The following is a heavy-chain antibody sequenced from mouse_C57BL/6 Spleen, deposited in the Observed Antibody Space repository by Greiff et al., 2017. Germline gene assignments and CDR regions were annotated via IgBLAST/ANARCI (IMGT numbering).Heavy chain of an antibody. J-gene: IGHJ2*01. Sequence: QVQLQQPGAELVMPGASVKLSCKASGYTFTSYWMHWVKQRPGQGLEWIGEIDPSDSYTNYNQKFKGKSTLTVDKSSSTAYMQLSSLTSEDSAVYYCIYGNYYFDYWGRGTTLTVSS. CDR1: GYTFTSYW. CDR3: IYGNYYFDY. CDR2: IDPSDSYT. D-gene: IGHD2-1*01. V-gene: IGHV1-69*01.